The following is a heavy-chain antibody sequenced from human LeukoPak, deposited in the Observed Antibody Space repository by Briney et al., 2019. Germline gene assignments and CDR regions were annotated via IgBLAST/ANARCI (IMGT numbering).Heavy chain of an antibody. Sequence: QSGGSLRLSCAASGFTFSSFDMTWVRQAPGKGLEWVSTISVSATNTYYADSVKGRFTISRDNAKNSLYLLMNSLREEDTAVYYCTREKGSSNGWFGYWGRGTLVTVSS. V-gene: IGHV3-23*01. CDR3: TREKGSSNGWFGY. J-gene: IGHJ5*01. D-gene: IGHD6-19*01. CDR2: ISVSATNT. CDR1: GFTFSSFD.